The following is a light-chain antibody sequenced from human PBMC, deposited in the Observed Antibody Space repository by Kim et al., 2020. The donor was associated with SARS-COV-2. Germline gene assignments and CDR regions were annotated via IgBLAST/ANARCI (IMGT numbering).Light chain of an antibody. CDR1: KLGDKY. CDR2: QDD. V-gene: IGLV3-1*01. CDR3: QAWDSAVV. J-gene: IGLJ2*01. Sequence: SYELTQPPSVSVSPGQTASITCSGDKLGDKYAYWYQQKPGQSPVVVIHQDDKRPSGIPERFSGSNPGNTATLTISGTQSADEADYYCQAWDSAVVFGGGT.